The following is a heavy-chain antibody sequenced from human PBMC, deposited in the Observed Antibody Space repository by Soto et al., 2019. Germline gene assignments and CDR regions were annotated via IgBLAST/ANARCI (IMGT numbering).Heavy chain of an antibody. J-gene: IGHJ6*02. D-gene: IGHD3-10*01. CDR3: ARGDPLLWFGEKVYYGMDV. Sequence: QVQLQESGPGLVKPSETLSLTCTVSGGSISSYSWSWIRQPPGKGLEWIGYIYYSGSTTYNPSLKSRVTISVDTSKNQFSLKLSSVTAADTAVYYCARGDPLLWFGEKVYYGMDVWGQGTTVTVSS. CDR1: GGSISSYS. V-gene: IGHV4-59*01. CDR2: IYYSGST.